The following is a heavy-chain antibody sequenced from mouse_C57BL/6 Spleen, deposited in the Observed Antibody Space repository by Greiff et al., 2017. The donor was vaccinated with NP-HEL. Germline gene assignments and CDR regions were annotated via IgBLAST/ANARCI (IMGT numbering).Heavy chain of an antibody. CDR1: GYTFTDYY. V-gene: IGHV1-26*01. Sequence: EVQLQQSGPELVKPGASVKISCKASGYTFTDYYMNWVKQSHGKSLEWIGDINPNNGGTSYNQKFKGKATLTVDKSSSTAYMELRSLTSEDSAVYYCARGGWLPSGFAYWGQGTLVTVSA. D-gene: IGHD2-3*01. CDR3: ARGGWLPSGFAY. J-gene: IGHJ3*01. CDR2: INPNNGGT.